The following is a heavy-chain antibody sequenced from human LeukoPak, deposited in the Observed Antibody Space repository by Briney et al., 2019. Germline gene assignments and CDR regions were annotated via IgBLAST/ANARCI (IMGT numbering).Heavy chain of an antibody. D-gene: IGHD5-24*01. V-gene: IGHV3-30*03. CDR1: GFTFSSYG. CDR2: ISNDGSNK. Sequence: GGSLRLSCAASGFTFSSYGIHWVRQAPGKGLEWVAVISNDGSNKYYADSVKGRFTISRDNSKNTLYLQMNSLRAEDTAVYYCARDEDGYKVYWGQGTLVTVSS. CDR3: ARDEDGYKVY. J-gene: IGHJ4*02.